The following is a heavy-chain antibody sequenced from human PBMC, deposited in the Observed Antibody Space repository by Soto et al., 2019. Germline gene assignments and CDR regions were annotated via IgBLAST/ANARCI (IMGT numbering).Heavy chain of an antibody. CDR1: GFTFDDYA. V-gene: IGHV3-9*01. Sequence: GGSLRLSCAASGFTFDDYAMHWVRQVPGKGLEWVSGINWNSGSIGYGDSVKGRFAISRDNAKSSLHLQMNSLSAEDTAFYYCVKDESINWYSGHFRHWGQGTLVTVSS. J-gene: IGHJ1*01. CDR3: VKDESINWYSGHFRH. CDR2: INWNSGSI. D-gene: IGHD6-13*01.